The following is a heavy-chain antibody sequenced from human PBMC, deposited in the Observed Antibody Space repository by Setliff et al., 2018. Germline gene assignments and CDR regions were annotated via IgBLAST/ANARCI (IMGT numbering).Heavy chain of an antibody. V-gene: IGHV3-9*01. CDR2: ITWNSYNV. D-gene: IGHD3-3*01. CDR1: GFAFDSYA. CDR3: ARDVFDFRTGQGGP. J-gene: IGHJ5*02. Sequence: AGGSLRLSCAASGFAFDSYAMHWVRQVPGKGLEWVSGITWNSYNVAYADSVKGRFTISRDNAKNSLSLQMNSLRAEDTSVYYCARDVFDFRTGQGGPWGQGTRVTVSS.